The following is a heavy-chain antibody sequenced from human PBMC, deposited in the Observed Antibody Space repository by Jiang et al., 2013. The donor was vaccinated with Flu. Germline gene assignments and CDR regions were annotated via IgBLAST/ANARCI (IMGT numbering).Heavy chain of an antibody. V-gene: IGHV3-30*02. D-gene: IGHD3-3*02. CDR1: GLTFSYFA. CDR2: VRHDGSNK. CDR3: ATLRGSSFDTYLADF. Sequence: SGGGVVQPGGSLTLSCAASGLTFSYFAMFWVRQSPGKGPEWVASVRHDGSNKFYVDSVKGRFTISRDNSRNTLYLQMNSLRPEDTAVYYCATLRGSSFDTYLADFWGQGTLVTVSS. J-gene: IGHJ4*02.